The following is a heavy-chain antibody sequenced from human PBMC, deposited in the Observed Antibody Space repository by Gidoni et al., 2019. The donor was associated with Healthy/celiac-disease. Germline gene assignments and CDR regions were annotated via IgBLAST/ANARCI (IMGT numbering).Heavy chain of an antibody. CDR2: IYTSGST. V-gene: IGHV4-4*07. J-gene: IGHJ4*02. CDR1: GGSISSYY. CDR3: ARGGRYYDSSGYAHFDY. Sequence: QVQLQESGPGLVKPSETLSLTCTVSGGSISSYYWSWIRQPAGKGLEWIGRIYTSGSTNYNPSLKSRVTMSVDTSKNQFSLKLSAVTAADTAVYYCARGGRYYDSSGYAHFDYWGQGTLVTVSS. D-gene: IGHD3-22*01.